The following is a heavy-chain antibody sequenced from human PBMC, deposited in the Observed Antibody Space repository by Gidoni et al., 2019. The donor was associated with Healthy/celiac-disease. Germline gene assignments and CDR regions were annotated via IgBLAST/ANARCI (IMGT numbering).Heavy chain of an antibody. CDR1: VFTFYDYG. CDR2: IKWNGGST. V-gene: IGHV3-20*04. D-gene: IGHD3-22*01. CDR3: ARDPRPYYDSSGYSFDY. Sequence: EVQLVESGGGLVRPGGSLRLSSASSVFTFYDYGMSWVRQAPGKGLEWVSGIKWNGGSTGYADSVKGRFNISRDNAKNSLYLQMNSLRAEDTALYYCARDPRPYYDSSGYSFDYWGQGTLVTVSS. J-gene: IGHJ4*02.